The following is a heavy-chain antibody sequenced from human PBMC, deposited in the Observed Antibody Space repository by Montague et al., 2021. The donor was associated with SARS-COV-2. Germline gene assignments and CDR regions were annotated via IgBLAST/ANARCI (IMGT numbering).Heavy chain of an antibody. J-gene: IGHJ3*02. CDR3: ARETMTADSFDI. CDR2: GST. V-gene: IGHV4-59*01. D-gene: IGHD1-14*01. Sequence: GSTDYNPSLKSRVTISRDTSKNQFSLKVRSVTAAYTAIYYCARETMTADSFDIWGQGTMVTV.